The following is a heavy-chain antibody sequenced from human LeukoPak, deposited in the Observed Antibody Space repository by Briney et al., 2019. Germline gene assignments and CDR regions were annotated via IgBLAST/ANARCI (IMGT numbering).Heavy chain of an antibody. V-gene: IGHV1-18*01. Sequence: ASVKVSCKASGYTFTSYGISWVRQAPGQGLEWMGWISAYNGNTNYAQKLQGRATMTTDTSTSTAYMELRSLRSDDTAVYYCARDQGIAAAGPYFDYWGQGTLVTVSS. J-gene: IGHJ4*02. CDR1: GYTFTSYG. CDR3: ARDQGIAAAGPYFDY. D-gene: IGHD6-13*01. CDR2: ISAYNGNT.